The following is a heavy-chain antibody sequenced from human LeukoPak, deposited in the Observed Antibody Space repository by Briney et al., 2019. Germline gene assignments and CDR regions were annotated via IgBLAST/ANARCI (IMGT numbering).Heavy chain of an antibody. CDR3: TADPPGMSTSTGIDH. V-gene: IGHV3-15*05. CDR1: AFTFSTYE. J-gene: IGHJ4*02. Sequence: GGSLRLSCAASAFTFSTYEMNWVRQAPGKGLVWVGRIKGKTDGGTTDYAAPVKGIFTISRDDSKNMLYLQMNSLKVEDTAVYYCTADPPGMSTSTGIDHWGQGTLVTVSS. CDR2: IKGKTDGGTT. D-gene: IGHD2-2*01.